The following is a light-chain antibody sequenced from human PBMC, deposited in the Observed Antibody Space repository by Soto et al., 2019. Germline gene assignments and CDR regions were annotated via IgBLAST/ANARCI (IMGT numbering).Light chain of an antibody. J-gene: IGKJ5*01. CDR1: HGLKC. CDR3: QQANSSPIP. V-gene: IGKV1-12*01. CDR2: EAT. Sequence: IQMTQSPSSVSASVGYTVTITCRASHGLKCLAWYHQKPGKAPSLLIYEATNLQSGVPPRFSGSGSGTDFTLPISSLQPEDFATYFCQQANSSPIPFGQGTRL.